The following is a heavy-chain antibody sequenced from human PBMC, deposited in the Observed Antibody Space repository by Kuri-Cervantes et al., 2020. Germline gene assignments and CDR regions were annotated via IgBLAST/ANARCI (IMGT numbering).Heavy chain of an antibody. V-gene: IGHV4-39*07. D-gene: IGHD2-2*01. CDR1: GGSISRNDYY. J-gene: IGHJ5*02. Sequence: SETLSLTCTVSGGSISRNDYYWGWIRQPPGKGLEWIASMYYSGSTDYNRSLKSRVTISVDTSKNQFSLKLSSVTAADTAVYYCARGVGICSSTSCYVWFDPWGQGTLVTVSS. CDR2: MYYSGST. CDR3: ARGVGICSSTSCYVWFDP.